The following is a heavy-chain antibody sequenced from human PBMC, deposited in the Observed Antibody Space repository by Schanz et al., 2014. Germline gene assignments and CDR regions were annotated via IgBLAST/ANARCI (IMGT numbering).Heavy chain of an antibody. CDR3: AREGLGADY. CDR1: GFSFSGFG. V-gene: IGHV3-30*03. D-gene: IGHD3-16*01. Sequence: QVQLVESGGGVVQPGRSLRLSCAGSGFSFSGFGMHWVRQAPGKGLEWVAVISYDGRNKYFADSVKGRFTISRDNAKNSLYLQVNRLRAEDTAVYYCAREGLGADYWGQGTLVTVSS. J-gene: IGHJ4*02. CDR2: ISYDGRNK.